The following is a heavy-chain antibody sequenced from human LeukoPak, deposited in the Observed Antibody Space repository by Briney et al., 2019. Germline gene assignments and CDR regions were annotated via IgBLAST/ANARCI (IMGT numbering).Heavy chain of an antibody. V-gene: IGHV3-30*01. CDR1: GFTFSSYA. Sequence: GRSLRLSCAASGFTFSSYAMHWVRRAPGRGLDWVAVITDDGSYKDYVDSVKGRFTISRDNSKNTLYLQMNSLRAEDAAVYYCARPGRDGYDYYHYYYMDVWGKGTTVTVSS. CDR2: ITDDGSYK. CDR3: ARPGRDGYDYYHYYYMDV. J-gene: IGHJ6*03. D-gene: IGHD5-24*01.